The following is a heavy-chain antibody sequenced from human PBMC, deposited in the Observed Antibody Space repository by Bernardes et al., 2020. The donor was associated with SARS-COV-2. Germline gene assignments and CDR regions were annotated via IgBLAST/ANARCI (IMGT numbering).Heavy chain of an antibody. CDR3: ASYIVVVPAATLGLHYYYYGMDV. J-gene: IGHJ6*02. V-gene: IGHV3-48*02. CDR1: GFTFSSYS. D-gene: IGHD2-2*01. CDR2: ISSSSSTI. Sequence: GGSLRLSCAASGFTFSSYSMNWVRQAPGKGLEWVSYISSSSSTIYYADSVKGRFTISRDNAKNSLYLQMNSLRDEDTAVYYCASYIVVVPAATLGLHYYYYGMDVWGQGTTVTVSS.